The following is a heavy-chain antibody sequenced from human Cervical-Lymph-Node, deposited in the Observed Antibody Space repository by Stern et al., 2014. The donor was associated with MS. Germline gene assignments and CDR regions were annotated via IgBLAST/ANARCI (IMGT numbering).Heavy chain of an antibody. V-gene: IGHV1-69*01. CDR2: ITPMYGAA. CDR3: AREAAGSYYGYYYGMDV. Sequence: QLVQSGAEVKKSGSSVKVSCKASGGTFSGDAIRWVRQAPGQGLEWMGGITPMYGAAHYAQKFQGRVTITADESTSTAYMELSSLRSDDTAVYYCAREAAGSYYGYYYGMDVWGQGTTVTVSS. J-gene: IGHJ6*02. CDR1: GGTFSGDA. D-gene: IGHD1-26*01.